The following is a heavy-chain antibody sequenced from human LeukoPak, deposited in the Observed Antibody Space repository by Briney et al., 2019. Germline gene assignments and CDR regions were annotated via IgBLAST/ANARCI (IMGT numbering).Heavy chain of an antibody. D-gene: IGHD4-11*01. CDR2: INPRGGST. Sequence: ASVKVSCKASGYTFSNYAISWVRQAPGQGLEWMGIINPRGGSTDYAQKFQGRVTMTSDTSTSTVYMELKSLTSEDTAVYFCARVGTTGATADNWGQGTLVTVSS. V-gene: IGHV1-46*01. CDR1: GYTFSNYA. CDR3: ARVGTTGATADN. J-gene: IGHJ4*02.